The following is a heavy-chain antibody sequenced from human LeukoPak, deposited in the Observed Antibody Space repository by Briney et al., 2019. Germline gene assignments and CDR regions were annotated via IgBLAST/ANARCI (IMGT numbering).Heavy chain of an antibody. Sequence: NPSETLSLTCTVSGDSISSSSYYWGWIRQPPGKGLEWIGSIHYSGSTYYNPSLKSRVTISVDTSKNQFSLKLSSVTAADTAVYYCAPLKYSSSWPLGNWFDPWGQGTLVTVSS. V-gene: IGHV4-39*01. CDR3: APLKYSSSWPLGNWFDP. CDR2: IHYSGST. J-gene: IGHJ5*02. CDR1: GDSISSSSYY. D-gene: IGHD6-13*01.